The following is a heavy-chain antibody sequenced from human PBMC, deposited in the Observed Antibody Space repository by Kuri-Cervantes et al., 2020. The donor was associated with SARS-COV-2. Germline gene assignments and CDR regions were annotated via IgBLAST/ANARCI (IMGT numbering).Heavy chain of an antibody. Sequence: TFSSYWMSWVRQPPGKALEWLALIDWDDDKYYSTSLKTRLTISKDTSKNQVVLTMTNMDPVDTATYYCARMESGSPHAFDIWGQGTMVTVSS. J-gene: IGHJ3*02. V-gene: IGHV2-70*20. CDR1: TFSSYW. CDR3: ARMESGSPHAFDI. D-gene: IGHD1-26*01. CDR2: IDWDDDK.